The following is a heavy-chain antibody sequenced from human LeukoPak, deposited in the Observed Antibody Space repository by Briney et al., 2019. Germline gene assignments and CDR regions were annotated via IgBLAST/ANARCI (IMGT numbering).Heavy chain of an antibody. Sequence: GASVKVSCKASGGTFSSYAISWVRQAPGQGLEWMGRIIPILGIANYAQKFQGGVTITADKSTGTAYMELSSLRSEDTAVYYCARDVDCSGGSCYPRYYYYYGMDVWGKGTTVTVSS. V-gene: IGHV1-69*04. CDR3: ARDVDCSGGSCYPRYYYYYGMDV. CDR2: IIPILGIA. CDR1: GGTFSSYA. J-gene: IGHJ6*04. D-gene: IGHD2-15*01.